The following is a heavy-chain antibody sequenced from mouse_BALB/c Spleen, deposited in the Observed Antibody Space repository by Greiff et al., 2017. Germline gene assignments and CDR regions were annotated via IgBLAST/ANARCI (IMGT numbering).Heavy chain of an antibody. CDR2: INPSNGGT. Sequence: QVQLQQPGAELVKPGASVKLSCKASGYTFTSYYMYWVKQRPGQGLEWIGGINPSNGGTNFNEKFKSKATLTVDKSSSTAYMQLSSLTSEDSAVYYCTRSYDYEQAWFAYWGQGTLVTVSA. J-gene: IGHJ3*01. CDR1: GYTFTSYY. D-gene: IGHD2-4*01. CDR3: TRSYDYEQAWFAY. V-gene: IGHV1S81*02.